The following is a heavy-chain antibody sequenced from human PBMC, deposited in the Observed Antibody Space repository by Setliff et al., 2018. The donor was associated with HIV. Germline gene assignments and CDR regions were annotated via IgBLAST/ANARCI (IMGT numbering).Heavy chain of an antibody. V-gene: IGHV2-70*11. Sequence: SGPTLVNPTQTLTLTCTFSGFSLSPCGMSVSWIRQPPGKALEWLARIDWDDAKYYSTSLKTRLTISKDTSKNQVVLTMTNMDPVDTATYYCARGSESLTYFDNLGPGTLVTVSS. J-gene: IGHJ4*02. CDR2: IDWDDAK. CDR1: GFSLSPCGMS. CDR3: ARGSESLTYFDN. D-gene: IGHD3-10*01.